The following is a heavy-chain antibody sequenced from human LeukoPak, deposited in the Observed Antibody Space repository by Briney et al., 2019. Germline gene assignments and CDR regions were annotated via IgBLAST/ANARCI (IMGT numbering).Heavy chain of an antibody. Sequence: GRSLRLSCAASGFTFDDYAMHWVRQAPGKGLEWVSSISSSSSYIYYADSVKGRFTISRDNAKNSLYLQMNSLRAEGTAVYYCARTIATGHFQHWGQGTLVTVSS. CDR1: GFTFDDYA. D-gene: IGHD3-9*01. V-gene: IGHV3-21*01. CDR3: ARTIATGHFQH. J-gene: IGHJ1*01. CDR2: ISSSSSYI.